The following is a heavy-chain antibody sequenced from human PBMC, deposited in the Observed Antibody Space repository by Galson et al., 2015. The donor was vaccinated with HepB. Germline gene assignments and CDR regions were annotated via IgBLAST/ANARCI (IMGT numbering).Heavy chain of an antibody. D-gene: IGHD3-3*01. Sequence: SLRLSCAASGFTFSSYGMHWVRQAPGKGLEWVAVIWYDGSNKYYADSVKGQFTISRDNSKNTLYLQMNSLRAEDTAVYYCARAKYYDFWSGSGSMDVWGQGTTVTVSS. CDR3: ARAKYYDFWSGSGSMDV. CDR1: GFTFSSYG. J-gene: IGHJ6*02. V-gene: IGHV3-33*01. CDR2: IWYDGSNK.